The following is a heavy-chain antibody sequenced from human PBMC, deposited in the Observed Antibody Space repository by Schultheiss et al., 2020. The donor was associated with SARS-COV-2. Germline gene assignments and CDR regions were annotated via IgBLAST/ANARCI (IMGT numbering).Heavy chain of an antibody. CDR2: IYYSGST. CDR3: ASRALRRYSSGWYFRAFDI. V-gene: IGHV4-59*08. CDR1: GGSISSYY. D-gene: IGHD6-19*01. J-gene: IGHJ3*02. Sequence: SETLSLTCAVYGGSISSYYWSWIRQPPGKGLEWIGYIYYSGSTNYNPSLKSRVTISVDTSKNQFSLKLSSVTAADTAVYYCASRALRRYSSGWYFRAFDIWGQGTMVTVSS.